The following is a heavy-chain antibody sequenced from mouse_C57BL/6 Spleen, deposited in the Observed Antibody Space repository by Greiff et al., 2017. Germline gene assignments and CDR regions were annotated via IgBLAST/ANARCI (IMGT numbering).Heavy chain of an antibody. V-gene: IGHV1-64*01. D-gene: IGHD2-1*01. Sequence: QVQLQQPGAELVKPGASVKLSCKASGYTFTSYWMHWVKQRPGQGLEWIGMIHPNSGSTNYNQKFKSKATLTVDKSSSTGYMQNSSLTSEDTAVYYCARGGYYGKRYAMDYWGQGTSVTVSS. J-gene: IGHJ4*01. CDR2: IHPNSGST. CDR1: GYTFTSYW. CDR3: ARGGYYGKRYAMDY.